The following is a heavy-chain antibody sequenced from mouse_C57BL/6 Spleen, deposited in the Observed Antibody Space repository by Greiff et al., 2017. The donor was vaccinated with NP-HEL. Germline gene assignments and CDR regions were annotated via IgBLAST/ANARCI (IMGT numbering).Heavy chain of an antibody. CDR1: GYTFTSYG. J-gene: IGHJ3*01. CDR3: ARSDSNYEDWFAY. Sequence: QVQLKESGAELARPGASVKLSCQASGYTFTSYGISWVKQRTGQGLEWIGEIYPRSGNTYYNEKFKGKATLTADKSSSTAYMELRSLTSEDSAVYFCARSDSNYEDWFAYWGQGTLVTVSA. CDR2: IYPRSGNT. D-gene: IGHD2-5*01. V-gene: IGHV1-81*01.